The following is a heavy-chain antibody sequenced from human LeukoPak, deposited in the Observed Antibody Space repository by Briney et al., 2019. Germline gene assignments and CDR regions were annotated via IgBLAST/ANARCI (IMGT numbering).Heavy chain of an antibody. Sequence: GGPLRLSCAASGFTFSSYAMSWVRQAPGKGLEWVSAITGSGGSTYYADSVKGQFTISRDNSKNTLYLQMNSLRADDTAVYYCAKLYSTYQNYYYYYYMDVWGKGTTVTVSS. CDR3: AKLYSTYQNYYYYYYMDV. CDR1: GFTFSSYA. CDR2: ITGSGGST. J-gene: IGHJ6*03. V-gene: IGHV3-23*01. D-gene: IGHD6-13*01.